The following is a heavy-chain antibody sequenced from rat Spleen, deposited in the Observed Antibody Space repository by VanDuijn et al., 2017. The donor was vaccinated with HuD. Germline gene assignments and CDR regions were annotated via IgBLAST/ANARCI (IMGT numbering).Heavy chain of an antibody. CDR2: ISYDGSIT. CDR3: TRESRTIQGVMDA. V-gene: IGHV5-29*01. Sequence: EVQLVESDGGLVQPGRSLKLSCAASGFTFSDYYMAWVRQAPTKGLEWVASISYDGSITYYRDSVKGRFTISRDNAKSTLYLQMNSLRSEDTATYYCTRESRTIQGVMDAWGQGASVTVSS. D-gene: IGHD1-3*01. J-gene: IGHJ4*01. CDR1: GFTFSDYY.